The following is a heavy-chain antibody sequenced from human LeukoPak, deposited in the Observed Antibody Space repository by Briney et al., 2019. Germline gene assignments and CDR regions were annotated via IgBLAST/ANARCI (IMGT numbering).Heavy chain of an antibody. Sequence: ASVKVSCKASGYTFTGYYMHWVRQALGQGLEWMGWINPNSGGTNYAQKFQGRVTMTRDTSISTAYMELSRLRSDDTAVYYCARVGFRYDYAWFDYWGQGTLVTVSS. CDR2: INPNSGGT. CDR3: ARVGFRYDYAWFDY. J-gene: IGHJ4*02. V-gene: IGHV1-2*02. D-gene: IGHD5-12*01. CDR1: GYTFTGYY.